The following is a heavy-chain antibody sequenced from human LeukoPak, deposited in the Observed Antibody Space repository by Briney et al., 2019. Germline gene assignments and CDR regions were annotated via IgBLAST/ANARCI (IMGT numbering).Heavy chain of an antibody. D-gene: IGHD3-22*01. J-gene: IGHJ4*02. CDR2: INPNSGGT. Sequence: ASVKVSCKASGYTFTGYYMHWVRQAPGQGLEWMGWINPNSGGTNYAQKFQGRVTMTRDTSISTAYMELSRLRSDDTAVYYCARGFPPRRNYDSRGYYSYHFDYWGQGTLVTVSS. CDR3: ARGFPPRRNYDSRGYYSYHFDY. V-gene: IGHV1-2*02. CDR1: GYTFTGYY.